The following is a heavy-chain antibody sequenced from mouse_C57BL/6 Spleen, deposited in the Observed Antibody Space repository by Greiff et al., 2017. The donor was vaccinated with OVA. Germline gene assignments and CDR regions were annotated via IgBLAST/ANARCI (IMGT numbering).Heavy chain of an antibody. CDR2: IWSGGST. Sequence: VMLVESGPGLVQPSQSLSITCTVSGFSLTSYGVHWVRQSPGKGLEWLGVIWSGGSTDYNAAFISRLSISKDNSKSQVFFKMNSLQADDTAIYYCARNKNSHAMDYWGQGTSVTVSS. V-gene: IGHV2-2*01. J-gene: IGHJ4*01. CDR1: GFSLTSYG. CDR3: ARNKNSHAMDY.